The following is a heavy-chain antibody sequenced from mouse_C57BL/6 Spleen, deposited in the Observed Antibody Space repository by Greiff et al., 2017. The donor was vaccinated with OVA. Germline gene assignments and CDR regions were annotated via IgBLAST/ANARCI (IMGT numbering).Heavy chain of an antibody. J-gene: IGHJ4*01. V-gene: IGHV5-4*01. Sequence: EVQGVESGGGLVKPGGSLKLSCAASGFTFSSYAMSWVRQTPEKRLEWVATISDGGSYTYSPDNVKGRFTISRDNAKNNLYLQMSHLKSEDTAMYYCARDRGDVDYAMDYWGQGTSVTVSS. CDR3: ARDRGDVDYAMDY. D-gene: IGHD3-3*01. CDR2: ISDGGSYT. CDR1: GFTFSSYA.